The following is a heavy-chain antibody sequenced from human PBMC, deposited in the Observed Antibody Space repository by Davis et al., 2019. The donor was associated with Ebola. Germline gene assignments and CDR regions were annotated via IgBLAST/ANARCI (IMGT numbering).Heavy chain of an antibody. D-gene: IGHD2-15*01. CDR1: GISISPYY. Sequence: PSETLSLTCTVSGISISPYYWSWIRQPAGKGLEWIGRVSTNGNTNYNPSLKSRVTMSGDSSKKQFSLRLSSVTAADTAVYYCATLYCSGGSCYSYWGQGTLVTVSS. CDR3: ATLYCSGGSCYSY. V-gene: IGHV4-4*07. CDR2: VSTNGNT. J-gene: IGHJ4*02.